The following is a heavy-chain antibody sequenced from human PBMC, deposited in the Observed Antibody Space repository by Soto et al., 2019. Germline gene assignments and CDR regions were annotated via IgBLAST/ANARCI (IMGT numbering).Heavy chain of an antibody. J-gene: IGHJ4*02. V-gene: IGHV3-30-3*01. CDR3: ARTRVVEFLVDY. Sequence: QVQLVESGGGVVQPGRSLRLSCAGSGFSFINSAMHWVRQAPGKGLEWVAFISHDGSNKYYADSVKGRFSISRDNSKNTLHLQVNDLRAEDTAVYYCARTRVVEFLVDYWGQGTLVTVSS. CDR1: GFSFINSA. D-gene: IGHD2-15*01. CDR2: ISHDGSNK.